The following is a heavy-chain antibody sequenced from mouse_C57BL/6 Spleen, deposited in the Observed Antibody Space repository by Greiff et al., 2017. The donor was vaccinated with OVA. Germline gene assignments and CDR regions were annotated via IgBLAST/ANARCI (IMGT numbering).Heavy chain of an antibody. D-gene: IGHD4-1*01. CDR1: GYAFTNYL. CDR2: INPGSGGT. V-gene: IGHV1-54*01. Sequence: VQLQESGAELVRPGTSVKVSCKASGYAFTNYLIEWVKQRPGQGLEWIGVINPGSGGTNYNEKFKGKATLTADKSSSTAYMQLSSLTSEDSAVYFCARMGELGPPYWGQGTLVTVSA. CDR3: ARMGELGPPY. J-gene: IGHJ3*01.